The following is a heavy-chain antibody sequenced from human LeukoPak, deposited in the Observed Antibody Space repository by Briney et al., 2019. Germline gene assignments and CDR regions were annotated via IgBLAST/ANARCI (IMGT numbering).Heavy chain of an antibody. D-gene: IGHD6-6*01. V-gene: IGHV4-34*01. Sequence: SETLSLTCAVYGGSFSGYYWSWIRQPPGKGLEWIGEINHSGSTNYNPSRKSRVTISVDTSKNQFSLMLSSVTAADTAVYYCARGTSIRTFHYWGQGTLVTVSS. CDR2: INHSGST. J-gene: IGHJ4*02. CDR1: GGSFSGYY. CDR3: ARGTSIRTFHY.